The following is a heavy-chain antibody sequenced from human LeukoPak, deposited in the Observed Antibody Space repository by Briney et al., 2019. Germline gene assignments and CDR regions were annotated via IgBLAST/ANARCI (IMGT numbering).Heavy chain of an antibody. CDR3: AKVRWGSDNALDS. D-gene: IGHD3-16*01. J-gene: IGHJ4*02. V-gene: IGHV3-30*18. Sequence: SGGSLRLSCAASGFTFSSYGMHWVRQPPGKGLEWVAVISFDGRNKYYVDSVKGRFTISRDNSMNTLYLQMNSLRAEDTAVYYCAKVRWGSDNALDSWGQGTLVTGSS. CDR1: GFTFSSYG. CDR2: ISFDGRNK.